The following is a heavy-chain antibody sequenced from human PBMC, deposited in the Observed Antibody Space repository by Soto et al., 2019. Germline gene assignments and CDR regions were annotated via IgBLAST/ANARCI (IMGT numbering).Heavy chain of an antibody. CDR2: IHDRGGT. CDR3: ARESGDSGYEPKYQYDAVDV. D-gene: IGHD5-12*01. V-gene: IGHV4-59*02. CDR1: GGPVTNYY. J-gene: IGHJ6*02. Sequence: QVQLQESGPGLVKPPETLSLTCTVAGGPVTNYYWSWIRQLPGEGLEWIGYIHDRGGTTYNTSLKSRVTISVDTSKNHISLKLTSVTAADTAVYYCARESGDSGYEPKYQYDAVDVWGQGTTFTVS.